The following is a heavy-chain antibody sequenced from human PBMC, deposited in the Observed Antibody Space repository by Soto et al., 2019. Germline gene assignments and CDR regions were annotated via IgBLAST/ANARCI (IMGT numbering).Heavy chain of an antibody. CDR3: ARVRGVVPAAKWGYYYYGMDV. CDR2: MNPNSGNT. CDR1: GYTFTSYD. D-gene: IGHD2-2*01. Sequence: ASVKVSCKASGYTFTSYDINWVRQATGQGLEWMGWMNPNSGNTGYAQKFQGRVTMTRNTSISTAYMELRSLRSEDTAVYYCARVRGVVPAAKWGYYYYGMDVWGQGTTGTVSS. V-gene: IGHV1-8*01. J-gene: IGHJ6*02.